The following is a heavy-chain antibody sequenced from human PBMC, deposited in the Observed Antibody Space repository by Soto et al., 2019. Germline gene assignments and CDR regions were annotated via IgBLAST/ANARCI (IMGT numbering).Heavy chain of an antibody. V-gene: IGHV3-74*01. CDR3: ASVHYYDSSGRPNWFDP. D-gene: IGHD3-22*01. J-gene: IGHJ5*02. Sequence: EVQLVESGGGLVQPGGSLRLSCAASGFTFSSYWMHWVRQAPGKGLVWVSRINSDGSSTSYADSVKGRFTISRDNAKNTLYLQMNSLRAEDTAVYYCASVHYYDSSGRPNWFDPWGQGTLVTVSS. CDR1: GFTFSSYW. CDR2: INSDGSST.